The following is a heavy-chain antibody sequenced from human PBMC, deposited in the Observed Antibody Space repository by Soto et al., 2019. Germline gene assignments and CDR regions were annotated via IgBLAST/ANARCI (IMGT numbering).Heavy chain of an antibody. CDR3: ARDPGSGYFDP. J-gene: IGHJ5*02. Sequence: EASVKVSCKASGGTFSSYTISLVRQAPVQVLELIVRIIPILFIANYSQKFQGRFTITSYKSTITSYIELISLRSEDTAVYYCARDPGSGYFDPWGQGTLVTVSS. CDR1: GGTFSSYT. V-gene: IGHV1-69*04. CDR2: IIPILFIA. D-gene: IGHD5-12*01.